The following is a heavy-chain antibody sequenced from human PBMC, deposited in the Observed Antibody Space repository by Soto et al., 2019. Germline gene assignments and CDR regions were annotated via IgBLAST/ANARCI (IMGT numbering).Heavy chain of an antibody. J-gene: IGHJ6*02. Sequence: ASVKVSCKASGYTFTGYYMHWVRQAPGQGLEWMGWINPNSGGTNYAQKFQGWVTMTRDTSISTAYMELSRLRSDDTAVYYCARNKPAAKGGMDVWGQGTTVTVSS. CDR1: GYTFTGYY. CDR3: ARNKPAAKGGMDV. CDR2: INPNSGGT. D-gene: IGHD2-2*01. V-gene: IGHV1-2*04.